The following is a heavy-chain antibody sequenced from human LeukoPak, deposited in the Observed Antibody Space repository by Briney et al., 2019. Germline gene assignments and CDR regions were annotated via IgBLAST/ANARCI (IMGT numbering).Heavy chain of an antibody. CDR3: ASSPLRYGGNPLDY. V-gene: IGHV3-23*01. CDR2: ISGSGGST. CDR1: GFTFSSYA. J-gene: IGHJ4*02. D-gene: IGHD4-23*01. Sequence: GGSLRLSCAASGFTFSSYAMSWVRQAPGKGLEWVSAISGSGGSTYYADSVKGRFTISRDNSKNTLYLQMNSLRAEDTAVYYCASSPLRYGGNPLDYWGQGTLVTVSS.